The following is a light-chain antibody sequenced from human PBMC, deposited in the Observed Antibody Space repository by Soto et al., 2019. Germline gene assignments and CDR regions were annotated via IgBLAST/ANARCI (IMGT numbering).Light chain of an antibody. Sequence: QSALTQPASVSGSPGQSITISCTGTSSDVGGYNYVSWYQQHPGKAPKLMIYDVTNRPSGVSNRFSGSKSGNTASLTISGLQAEYEADYYCSSYATGSTVVFGGGTKLTVL. V-gene: IGLV2-14*03. J-gene: IGLJ2*01. CDR2: DVT. CDR3: SSYATGSTVV. CDR1: SSDVGGYNY.